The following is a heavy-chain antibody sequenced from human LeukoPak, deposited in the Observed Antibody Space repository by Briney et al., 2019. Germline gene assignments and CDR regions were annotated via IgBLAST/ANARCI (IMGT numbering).Heavy chain of an antibody. CDR3: ARAPYQLLGDFDY. J-gene: IGHJ4*02. D-gene: IGHD2-2*01. CDR2: INHSGST. V-gene: IGHV4-34*01. Sequence: PSETLSLTCAVYGGSFRGYYWSWIRQPPGKGLEWIGEINHSGSTNYNPSLKSRVTISVDTSKNQFSLKLSSVTAADTAVYYCARAPYQLLGDFDYWGQGTLVTVSS. CDR1: GGSFRGYY.